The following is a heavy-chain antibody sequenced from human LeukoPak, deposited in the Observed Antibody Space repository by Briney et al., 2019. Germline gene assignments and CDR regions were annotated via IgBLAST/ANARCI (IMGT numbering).Heavy chain of an antibody. CDR1: GGSFSGYY. Sequence: SETLSLTCAVYGGSFSGYYWSWIRQPPGKGLEWIGEINHSGSTNYNPSLKSRVTISVDTFKSQFSLKLSSVTAADTAVYYCARPYYYDSSGYLDWGQGTLVTVSS. V-gene: IGHV4-34*01. CDR3: ARPYYYDSSGYLD. D-gene: IGHD3-22*01. J-gene: IGHJ4*02. CDR2: INHSGST.